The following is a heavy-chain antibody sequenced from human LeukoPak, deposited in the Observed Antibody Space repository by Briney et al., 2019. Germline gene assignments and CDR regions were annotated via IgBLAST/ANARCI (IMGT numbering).Heavy chain of an antibody. CDR3: AMARDYYDSSGYFLY. V-gene: IGHV1-69*05. J-gene: IGHJ4*02. CDR1: GGTFSSYA. D-gene: IGHD3-22*01. Sequence: EASVKVSCKASGGTFSSYAISWVRQAPGQGLEWMGRIIPIFGTADYAQKFQGRVTITTDESTSTAYMELSSLRSEDTAVYYCAMARDYYDSSGYFLYWGQGTLVTVSS. CDR2: IIPIFGTA.